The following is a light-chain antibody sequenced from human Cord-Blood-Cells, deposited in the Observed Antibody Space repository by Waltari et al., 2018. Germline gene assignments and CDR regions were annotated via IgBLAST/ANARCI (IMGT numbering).Light chain of an antibody. CDR2: EVS. V-gene: IGLV2-23*02. Sequence: QSALTQPASVSGSPGQSITISCTGTSSDVGSYNLVSWYQQHPGKAPKLMIYEVSKRPSGVSQRCSGSKSGNTASLTISGLQAEDEADYYGCSYAGSSLYVFGTGTKVTVL. J-gene: IGLJ1*01. CDR1: SSDVGSYNL. CDR3: CSYAGSSLYV.